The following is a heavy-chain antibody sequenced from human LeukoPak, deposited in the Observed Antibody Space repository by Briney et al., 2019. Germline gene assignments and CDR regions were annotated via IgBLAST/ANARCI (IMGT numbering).Heavy chain of an antibody. CDR2: ISSSSYI. V-gene: IGHV3-21*01. D-gene: IGHD6-6*01. CDR1: GFTFSSYS. Sequence: PGGSLRLSCAASGFTFSSYSMNWVRQAPGKGLEWVSSISSSSYIYYADSVKGRFTISRDNAKNSLYLQMNSLRAEDTAVYYCASQHRRGSSSRDADYWGQGTLVTVSS. J-gene: IGHJ4*02. CDR3: ASQHRRGSSSRDADY.